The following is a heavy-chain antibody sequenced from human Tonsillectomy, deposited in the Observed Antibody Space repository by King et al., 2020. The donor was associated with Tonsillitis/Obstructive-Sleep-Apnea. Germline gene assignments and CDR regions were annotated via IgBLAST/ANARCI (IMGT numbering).Heavy chain of an antibody. CDR3: AGDXXLXVXXIWFDP. CDR1: GFTFSSYG. CDR2: IWYDGSNK. J-gene: IGHJ5*02. V-gene: IGHV3-33*01. Sequence: VQLVESGGGVVQPGRSLRLSCAASGFTFSSYGMHWXRQAPGKGLEWVAVIWYDGSNKYYADSVKGRFTISRDNSKNTLYLQMNSLRAEDTALYYCAGDXXLXVXXIWFDPWXXGTXVXVSS. D-gene: IGHD2-2*01.